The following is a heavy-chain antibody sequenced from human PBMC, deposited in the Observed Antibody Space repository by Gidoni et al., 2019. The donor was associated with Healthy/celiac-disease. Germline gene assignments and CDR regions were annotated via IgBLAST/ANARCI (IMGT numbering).Heavy chain of an antibody. CDR1: GFTFSSYI. Sequence: EVQLVESGGGLVTPGGSLKLSCAASGFTFSSYIMKWVRQAPGKWLDWVSSIISSSSYIYYADSVKGRFTISRDNAKNSLYLQMNSLRAEDTAVYYCARDIVSDRPYYYDSSGDAFDLGPRDNGHRLF. CDR3: ARDIVSDRPYYYDSSGDAFD. J-gene: IGHJ3*01. D-gene: IGHD3-22*01. V-gene: IGHV3-21*01. CDR2: IISSSSYI.